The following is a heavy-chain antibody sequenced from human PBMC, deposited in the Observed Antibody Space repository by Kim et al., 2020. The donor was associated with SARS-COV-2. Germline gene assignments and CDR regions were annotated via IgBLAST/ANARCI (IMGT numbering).Heavy chain of an antibody. D-gene: IGHD2-2*02. V-gene: IGHV3-23*01. Sequence: GGSLRLSCAASGFTLSNYAMNWVRQAPGKGLEWVSGISSSTGTYYADSVRGLFTLSRDNSKNTLYLQMNGLKPEDTAVYYCARGLPGRYQLLYNFDYWGQGTLVIVSS. CDR2: ISSSTGT. J-gene: IGHJ4*02. CDR3: ARGLPGRYQLLYNFDY. CDR1: GFTLSNYA.